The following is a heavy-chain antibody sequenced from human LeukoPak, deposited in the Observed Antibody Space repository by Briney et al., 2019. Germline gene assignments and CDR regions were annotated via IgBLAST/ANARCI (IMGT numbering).Heavy chain of an antibody. CDR1: GFTFSSYA. J-gene: IGHJ6*03. D-gene: IGHD5-18*01. CDR2: ISGSGGST. CDR3: AKGGKYSTPYSYGWDYYYMDV. V-gene: IGHV3-23*01. Sequence: PGGSLRLSCAASGFTFSSYAMSWVRQAPGKGLEWVSAISGSGGSTYYADSVKGRFTISRDNSKNTLYLQMNSLRAEDTAVYYCAKGGKYSTPYSYGWDYYYMDVWGKGTTVTVSS.